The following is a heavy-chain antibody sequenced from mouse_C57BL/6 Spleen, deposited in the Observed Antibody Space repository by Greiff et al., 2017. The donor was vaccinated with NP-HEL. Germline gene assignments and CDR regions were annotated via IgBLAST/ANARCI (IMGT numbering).Heavy chain of an antibody. Sequence: VQLKESGPGLVKPSQSLSLTCSVTGYSITSGYYWNWIRQFPGNKLEWMGYISYDGSNNYNPSLKNRISITRDTSKNQFFLKLNSVTTEDTATYYCARGGIYDYEGAMDYWGQGTSVTVSS. CDR2: ISYDGSN. V-gene: IGHV3-6*01. D-gene: IGHD2-4*01. J-gene: IGHJ4*01. CDR3: ARGGIYDYEGAMDY. CDR1: GYSITSGYY.